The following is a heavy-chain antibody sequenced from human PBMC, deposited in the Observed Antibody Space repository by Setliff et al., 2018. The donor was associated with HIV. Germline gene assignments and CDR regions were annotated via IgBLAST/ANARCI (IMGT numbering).Heavy chain of an antibody. CDR3: ARHLYWNPDAFDI. V-gene: IGHV4-34*01. J-gene: IGHJ3*02. CDR1: GVSFSGDY. CDR2: VHPSGSI. D-gene: IGHD1-1*01. Sequence: SETLSLTCAVSGVSFSGDYWSWVRQPPGKGLEWIAEVHPSGSINYNSSLKSRVAISVDTSNNQFSLTMTSVTAADTAVYYCARHLYWNPDAFDIWGQGTMVTVSS.